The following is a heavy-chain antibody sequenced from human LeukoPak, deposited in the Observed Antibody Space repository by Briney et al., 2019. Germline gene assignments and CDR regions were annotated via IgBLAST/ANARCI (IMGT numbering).Heavy chain of an antibody. CDR1: GYTFTSYG. J-gene: IGHJ4*02. D-gene: IGHD6-19*01. CDR2: ISAYNGNT. V-gene: IGHV1-18*01. CDR3: ARRYSSGWYLFY. Sequence: ASVKVSCKASGYTFTSYGIIWVRQAPGQGLEWMGWISAYNGNTNYAQKLQGRVTMTTDTSTSTAYMELRSLRSDDTAVYYCARRYSSGWYLFYWGQGTLVTVSS.